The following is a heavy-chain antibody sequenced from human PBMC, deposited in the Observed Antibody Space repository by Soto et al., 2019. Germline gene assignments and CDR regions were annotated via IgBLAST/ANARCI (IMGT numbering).Heavy chain of an antibody. V-gene: IGHV4-38-2*01. D-gene: IGHD3-10*01. CDR1: GYAISSGFY. J-gene: IGHJ4*02. CDR2: IYHTGTT. Sequence: PSETLSLTCYVSGYAISSGFYWAWIRQPPGKRLEWIGNIYHTGTTYYNPSLKSRVTMSVDTSKNQFSLRLSSVTAADTAVFYCARVRTVGMSGSQGDSWGPGTLVTVSS. CDR3: ARVRTVGMSGSQGDS.